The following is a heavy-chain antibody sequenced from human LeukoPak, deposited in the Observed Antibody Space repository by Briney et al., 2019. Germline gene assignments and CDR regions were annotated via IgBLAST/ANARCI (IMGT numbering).Heavy chain of an antibody. J-gene: IGHJ4*02. CDR3: ARTGGTIDY. CDR2: IYYSGST. Sequence: PSETLSLTCTVSGGSISSGVFYWRWIRQPPGKGLEGIGYIYYSGSTYYNPSLKSRVTISVDTSKNQFSLKLNSVTAADTAVDYGARTGGTIDYGGQGTLVTVSS. CDR1: GGSISSGVFY. D-gene: IGHD7-27*01. V-gene: IGHV4-30-4*08.